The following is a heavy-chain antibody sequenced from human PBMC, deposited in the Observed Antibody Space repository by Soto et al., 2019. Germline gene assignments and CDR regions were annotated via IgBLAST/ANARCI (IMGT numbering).Heavy chain of an antibody. J-gene: IGHJ4*02. CDR1: GFTFSNFA. Sequence: ESGGGVVQPGGSLRLSCAASGFTFSNFAMHWVRQAPGKGLEWVAVTSYDGNNKDYADSVKGRFTISRDNSTNTLFLQVNSLRPEDTAVYYCARERAIAATGIFYYWGQGTLVTVSS. V-gene: IGHV3-30-3*01. D-gene: IGHD6-13*01. CDR3: ARERAIAATGIFYY. CDR2: TSYDGNNK.